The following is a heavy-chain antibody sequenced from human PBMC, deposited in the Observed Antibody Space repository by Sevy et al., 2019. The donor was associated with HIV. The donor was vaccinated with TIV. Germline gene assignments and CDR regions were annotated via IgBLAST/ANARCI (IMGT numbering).Heavy chain of an antibody. V-gene: IGHV3-23*01. CDR1: GFTFSNYV. CDR3: AISPDYLDRSGHYSGFDD. D-gene: IGHD3-22*01. J-gene: IGHJ4*02. Sequence: GGSLRLSCAASGFTFSNYVMSWVRQAPGKELEWVSDICGGSTTTYYADSVKGRFTISRDNSKRTLYLQMNTLRAEDTVVYYCAISPDYLDRSGHYSGFDDWGQGTLVTVSS. CDR2: ICGGSTTT.